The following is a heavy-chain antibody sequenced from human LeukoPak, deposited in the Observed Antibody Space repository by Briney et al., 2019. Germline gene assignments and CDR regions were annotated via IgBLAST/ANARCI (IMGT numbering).Heavy chain of an antibody. D-gene: IGHD6-13*01. V-gene: IGHV1-46*01. J-gene: IGHJ1*01. CDR3: ARGVPSSWSGDEYFHH. CDR2: INPSGGST. CDR1: GYTFTSYY. Sequence: ASVKVSCKASGYTFTSYYMHWVRQAPGQGLEWMGIINPSGGSTSYAQKFQGRVTMTRDMSTSTVYMELSSLRSEDTAVYYCARGVPSSWSGDEYFHHWGQGTLVTVSS.